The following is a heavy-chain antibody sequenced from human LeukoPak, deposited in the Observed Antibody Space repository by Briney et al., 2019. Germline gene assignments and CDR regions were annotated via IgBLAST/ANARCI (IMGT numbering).Heavy chain of an antibody. J-gene: IGHJ4*02. Sequence: SETLSLTCTVSGGSISSYYWSWIRQPPGKGLEWIGEINHSGSTNYNPSLKSRVTISVDTSKNQFSLKLSSVTAADTAVYYCARGGLAWQLVDFDYWGQGTLVTVSS. CDR1: GGSISSYY. CDR3: ARGGLAWQLVDFDY. CDR2: INHSGST. V-gene: IGHV4-34*01. D-gene: IGHD6-13*01.